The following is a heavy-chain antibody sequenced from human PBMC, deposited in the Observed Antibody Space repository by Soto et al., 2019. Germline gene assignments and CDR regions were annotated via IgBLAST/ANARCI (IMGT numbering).Heavy chain of an antibody. V-gene: IGHV1-3*01. Sequence: QVPLVQSGAEVKKPGASVKVSCKTSGYTFTDYAMHWVRQAPGQRLEWMGWISAGSGYTKYSQKFQGRVTITRDTSASTAYMELSSLTSEDTAVYYCARDRGYSGYDITNYWGQGTLVTVSS. CDR2: ISAGSGYT. D-gene: IGHD5-12*01. CDR1: GYTFTDYA. J-gene: IGHJ4*02. CDR3: ARDRGYSGYDITNY.